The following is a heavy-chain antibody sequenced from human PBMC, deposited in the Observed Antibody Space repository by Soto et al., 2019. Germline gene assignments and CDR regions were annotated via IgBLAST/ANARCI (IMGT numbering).Heavy chain of an antibody. CDR1: GGSFSGYY. CDR3: ARERDYIWGSYRSSFDY. CDR2: INHSGST. D-gene: IGHD3-16*02. V-gene: IGHV4-34*01. Sequence: SETLSLTCAVYGGSFSGYYWSWIRQPPGKGLEWIGEINHSGSTNYNPSLKSRVTISVDTSKNQFSLKLSSVTAADTAVYYCARERDYIWGSYRSSFDYWGQGTLVTVSS. J-gene: IGHJ4*02.